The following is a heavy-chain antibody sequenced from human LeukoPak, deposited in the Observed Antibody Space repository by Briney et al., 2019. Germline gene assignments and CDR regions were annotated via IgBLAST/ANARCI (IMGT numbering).Heavy chain of an antibody. CDR1: GFTFSSYG. V-gene: IGHV3-33*01. J-gene: IGHJ4*02. D-gene: IGHD2-2*01. CDR2: IWYDGSNK. CDR3: ARGRAPLGVVVPAALDY. Sequence: PGRSLRLSCAASGFTFSSYGMHWVRQAPGKGLEWVAVIWYDGSNKYYADSVKGRFTISRDNSKNTLYLQMNSLRAEDTAVYYCARGRAPLGVVVPAALDYWGQGTLVTVSS.